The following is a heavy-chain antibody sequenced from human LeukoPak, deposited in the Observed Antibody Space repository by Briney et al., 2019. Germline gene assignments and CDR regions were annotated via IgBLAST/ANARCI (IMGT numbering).Heavy chain of an antibody. CDR1: GFTFDDYS. D-gene: IGHD2-8*01. Sequence: GGSLRLSCAASGFTFDDYSMNWVRRAPGKGLEWVSFISTSSSTMYYADSVKGRITISRDNAKNSVYLQMNSLRAEDTAVYYCARSRYCTNGICSYFDYWGQGTLVTVSS. J-gene: IGHJ4*02. V-gene: IGHV3-48*01. CDR2: ISTSSSTM. CDR3: ARSRYCTNGICSYFDY.